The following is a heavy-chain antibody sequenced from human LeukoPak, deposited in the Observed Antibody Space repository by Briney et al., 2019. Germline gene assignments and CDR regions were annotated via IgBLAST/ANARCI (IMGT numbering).Heavy chain of an antibody. J-gene: IGHJ4*02. CDR1: GFTFSSYR. Sequence: PGGSLRLSCAASGFTFSSYRMNWVRQAPGKGLEWISFISSSGTIYYADSVEGRFTTSRDNAKKSLYLQMNSLRDEDTAMYYCARESVSGSYEDSWGQGTLVTVSS. V-gene: IGHV3-48*02. CDR2: ISSSGTI. D-gene: IGHD1-26*01. CDR3: ARESVSGSYEDS.